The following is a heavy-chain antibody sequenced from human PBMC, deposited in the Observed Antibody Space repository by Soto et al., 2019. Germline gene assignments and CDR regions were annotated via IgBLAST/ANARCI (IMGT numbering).Heavy chain of an antibody. CDR2: ISSTGTYT. Sequence: QVQLVESGGGLVKPGGSLRLSCAASGFTFTDYYMSWIRQAPGKGLEWVAYISSTGTYTNYADSVKGRFTISRDNANNSQYQKMHNLRAEDSAVYYCAVYGSGSRAYFQHWGQGTLVTVSS. CDR3: AVYGSGSRAYFQH. D-gene: IGHD2-15*01. CDR1: GFTFTDYY. J-gene: IGHJ1*01. V-gene: IGHV3-11*05.